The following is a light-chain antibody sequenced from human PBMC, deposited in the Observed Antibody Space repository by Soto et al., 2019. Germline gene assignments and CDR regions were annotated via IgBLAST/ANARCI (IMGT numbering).Light chain of an antibody. CDR1: QSLSGT. CDR2: GAS. J-gene: IGKJ1*01. V-gene: IGKV3-11*01. Sequence: EIVLTQSPATLSLSPGERATLSCRASQSLSGTLAWFQQKPGQPPRLLIYGASNRATGIPARFTASGSGTDFTLTISSLEPEEFAVYYCQQRTLWPRTFGQGTKVEIK. CDR3: QQRTLWPRT.